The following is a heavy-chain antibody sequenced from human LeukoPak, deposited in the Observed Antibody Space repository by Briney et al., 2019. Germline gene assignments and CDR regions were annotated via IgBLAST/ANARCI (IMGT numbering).Heavy chain of an antibody. V-gene: IGHV3-21*01. Sequence: GGSLRLSCAASGFTFSTHSMNWVRQAPGKGLEWVSSISSSSRYIYSADSVKGRFTISRDNAKNSLYLQMNSLRVEDTAVYYCAGKNEYSYGSALDYWGQGTLVTVSS. CDR2: ISSSSRYI. D-gene: IGHD5-18*01. J-gene: IGHJ4*02. CDR1: GFTFSTHS. CDR3: AGKNEYSYGSALDY.